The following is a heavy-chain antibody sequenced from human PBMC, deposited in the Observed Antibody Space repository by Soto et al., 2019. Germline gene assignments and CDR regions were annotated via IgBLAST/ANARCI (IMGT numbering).Heavy chain of an antibody. CDR3: ARVKSSSWAKGGVYYGMDV. CDR1: GYTFTSYA. D-gene: IGHD6-13*01. Sequence: ASVKVSCKASGYTFTSYAMHWVRQAPGQRLEWMGWINAGNGNTKYSQKFQGRVTITRDTSASTAYMELSSLRSEDTAVYYCARVKSSSWAKGGVYYGMDVWGQGTTVTVSS. J-gene: IGHJ6*02. V-gene: IGHV1-3*01. CDR2: INAGNGNT.